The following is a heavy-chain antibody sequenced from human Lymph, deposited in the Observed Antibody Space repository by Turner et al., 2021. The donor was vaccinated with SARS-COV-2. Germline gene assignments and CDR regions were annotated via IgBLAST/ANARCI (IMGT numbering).Heavy chain of an antibody. Sequence: QVQLVQSGAEVKKPGALMKVSCKVSGYTLTELSMHWVRQAPGKGLEWVGGFDPEDGETIYAQKFQGRVTMTEDTSTDTAYMELSSLRSEDTAVYYCATVLCSGGSCYYYGMDVWGQGTTVTVSS. CDR1: GYTLTELS. V-gene: IGHV1-24*01. D-gene: IGHD2-15*01. J-gene: IGHJ6*02. CDR2: FDPEDGET. CDR3: ATVLCSGGSCYYYGMDV.